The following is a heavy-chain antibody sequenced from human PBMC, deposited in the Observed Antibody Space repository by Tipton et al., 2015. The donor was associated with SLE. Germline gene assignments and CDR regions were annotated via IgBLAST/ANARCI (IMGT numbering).Heavy chain of an antibody. J-gene: IGHJ4*02. CDR3: ARETDY. Sequence: TLSLTCTVSGGSISSYYWSWIRQPPGKGLEWIGSIYYSGSTNYNPSLKSRVTISVETSKNQFSLKRSSVTAADTAVYYCARETDYWGQGTLVTVSS. CDR1: GGSISSYY. V-gene: IGHV4-59*01. CDR2: IYYSGST.